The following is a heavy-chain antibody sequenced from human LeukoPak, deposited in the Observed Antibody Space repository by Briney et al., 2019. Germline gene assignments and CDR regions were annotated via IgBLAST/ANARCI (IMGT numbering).Heavy chain of an antibody. CDR3: AREAPGGELSSEYFQH. V-gene: IGHV7-4-1*02. D-gene: IGHD3-16*01. J-gene: IGHJ1*01. CDR1: GYTFTSYA. CDR2: INTNTGNP. Sequence: GASVKVSCKASGYTFTSYAMNWVRQAPGQGLEWMGWINTNTGNPTYAQGFTGRFVFSLDTSVSTAYLQISSLKAEDTAVYYCAREAPGGELSSEYFQHWGQGTLVTVSS.